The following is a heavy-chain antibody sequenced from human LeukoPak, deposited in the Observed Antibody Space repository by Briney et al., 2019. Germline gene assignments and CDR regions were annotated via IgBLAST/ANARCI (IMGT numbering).Heavy chain of an antibody. CDR2: IESDGGRT. CDR3: ARGEGDCSSTSCYLSYYDILTGYFDY. Sequence: PGGSLRLSCAASGFTFSIYYMHWVRQAPGKGLVWVSHIESDGGRTTYADSVKGRFTISRDNSKNTLYLQMNSLRAEDTAVYYCARGEGDCSSTSCYLSYYDILTGYFDYWGQGTLVTVSS. CDR1: GFTFSIYY. J-gene: IGHJ4*02. V-gene: IGHV3-74*01. D-gene: IGHD3-9*01.